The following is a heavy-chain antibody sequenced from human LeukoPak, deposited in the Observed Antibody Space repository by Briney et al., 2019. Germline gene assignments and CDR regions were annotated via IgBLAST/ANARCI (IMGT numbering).Heavy chain of an antibody. D-gene: IGHD3-22*01. Sequence: PGGSLTLSCSASGLTFSNFPMHWVGQAPGKGLEYVSAISRKGDDTYYADSVKGRFTISRDNSKNTMYLQMSSLRAEDTAVYYCVKCPLPHGDTSGYYYDYWGQGTLVTVSS. CDR3: VKCPLPHGDTSGYYYDY. V-gene: IGHV3-64D*09. J-gene: IGHJ4*02. CDR2: ISRKGDDT. CDR1: GLTFSNFP.